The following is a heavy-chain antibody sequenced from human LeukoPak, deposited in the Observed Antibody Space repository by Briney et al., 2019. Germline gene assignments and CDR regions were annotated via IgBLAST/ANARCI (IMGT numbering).Heavy chain of an antibody. Sequence: GGSLRLSCAASGFTFSSYSMNWVRQAPGKGLEWVANIKQDGSEKYYVDSVKGRFTVSRDNAKNSLYLQMNSLRAEDTAVYYCARVQGYWGQGTLVTVSS. CDR2: IKQDGSEK. V-gene: IGHV3-7*01. CDR1: GFTFSSYS. J-gene: IGHJ4*02. CDR3: ARVQGY.